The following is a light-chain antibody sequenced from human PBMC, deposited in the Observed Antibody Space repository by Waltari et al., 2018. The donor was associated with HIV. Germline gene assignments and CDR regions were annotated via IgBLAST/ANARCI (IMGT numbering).Light chain of an antibody. V-gene: IGLV2-23*02. CDR2: DVI. J-gene: IGLJ1*01. Sequence: QSALTQPASVSGSPGQSITISCTGTSSDVGGYNHVSWYQQHPGKAPKLMIHDVIKRPSGVSNRFSGSKSCNTASLTISGLQAEDEADYYCCSYAGSSTYVFGTGTKVTVL. CDR1: SSDVGGYNH. CDR3: CSYAGSSTYV.